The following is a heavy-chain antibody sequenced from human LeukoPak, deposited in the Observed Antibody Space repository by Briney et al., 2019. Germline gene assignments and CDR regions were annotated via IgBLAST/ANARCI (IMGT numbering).Heavy chain of an antibody. J-gene: IGHJ4*02. CDR3: AKQLWDGGY. D-gene: IGHD3-10*01. V-gene: IGHV3-23*01. Sequence: PGESLRLSCSASGFTLRNYGMSWIRQPPRKGLEWVSAISSDGRNTHYADSVKGRFTISRDNSKDTVYLPMNSLRAEDTAVYHCAKQLWDGGYWGKGTLVTVS. CDR2: ISSDGRNT. CDR1: GFTLRNYG.